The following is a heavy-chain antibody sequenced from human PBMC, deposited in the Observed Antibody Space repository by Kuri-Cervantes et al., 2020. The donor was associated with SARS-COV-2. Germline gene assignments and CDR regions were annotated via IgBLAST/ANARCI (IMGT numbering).Heavy chain of an antibody. Sequence: SETLSLTCTVSGDSISSYYWGWIRQPPGKGLEWIGSIYYSGSTYYNPSLKSRVTISVDTSKNQFSLKLSSVTAADTAVYYCARSRGYCSSTSCFYYYGMDVWGQGTTVTVSS. V-gene: IGHV4-39*01. CDR2: IYYSGST. CDR3: ARSRGYCSSTSCFYYYGMDV. CDR1: GDSISSYY. D-gene: IGHD2-2*01. J-gene: IGHJ6*02.